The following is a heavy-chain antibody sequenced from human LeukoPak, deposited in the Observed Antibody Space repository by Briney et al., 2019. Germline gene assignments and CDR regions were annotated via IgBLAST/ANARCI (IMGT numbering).Heavy chain of an antibody. CDR1: GGTFSSYA. V-gene: IGHV1-69*13. CDR2: IIPIFGTA. D-gene: IGHD2-2*01. Sequence: SVKVSCKASGGTFSSYAISWVRQAPGPGLEWMGGIIPIFGTANYAQKSQGRVTITADESTSTAYMELSSLRSEDTAVYYCARGPHIVVVPAAIEYYFDYWGQGTLVTVSS. J-gene: IGHJ4*02. CDR3: ARGPHIVVVPAAIEYYFDY.